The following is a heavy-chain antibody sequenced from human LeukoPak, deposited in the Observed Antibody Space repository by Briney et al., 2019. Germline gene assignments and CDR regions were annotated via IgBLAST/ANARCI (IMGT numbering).Heavy chain of an antibody. D-gene: IGHD5-12*01. CDR2: INHSGST. J-gene: IGHJ6*03. CDR3: ARVVATIPAPYYYYYYMDV. V-gene: IGHV4-34*01. Sequence: SETLSLTCAVYDGSFSGYYWSWIRQPPGKGLEWIGEINHSGSTNYNPSLKSRVTISVDTSKNQFSLKLSSVTAADTAVYYCARVVATIPAPYYYYYYMDVWGKGITVTVSS. CDR1: DGSFSGYY.